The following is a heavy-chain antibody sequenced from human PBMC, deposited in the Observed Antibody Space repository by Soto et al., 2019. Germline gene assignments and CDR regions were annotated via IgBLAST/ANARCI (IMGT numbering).Heavy chain of an antibody. CDR1: GGTFSSYA. Sequence: SVKVSCKASGGTFSSYAINWVRQAPGQGLEWMGGIIPMFGTANYAQKFQGRVTITADESTSTAYMELSSLRSEDTAVYYCARSTRGDYYYGMDVWGQGTTVTAP. CDR2: IIPMFGTA. J-gene: IGHJ6*02. CDR3: ARSTRGDYYYGMDV. V-gene: IGHV1-69*13.